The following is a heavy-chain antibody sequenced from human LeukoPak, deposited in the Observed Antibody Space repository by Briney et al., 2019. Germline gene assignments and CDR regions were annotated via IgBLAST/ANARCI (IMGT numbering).Heavy chain of an antibody. Sequence: PGGSLRLSCATSAFTFSSYWMHWVRQAPGKGLVWVSRINSDGSSRSYADYVKGRFTISRDDAKNTLYLQMSGLSVDDTAIYYCTRGSPGYSSSWLDFWGQGILVTVSS. J-gene: IGHJ4*02. CDR3: TRGSPGYSSSWLDF. CDR1: AFTFSSYW. CDR2: INSDGSSR. D-gene: IGHD6-13*01. V-gene: IGHV3-74*01.